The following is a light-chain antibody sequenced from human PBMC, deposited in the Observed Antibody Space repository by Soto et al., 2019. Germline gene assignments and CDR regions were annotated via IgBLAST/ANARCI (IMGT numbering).Light chain of an antibody. CDR3: QQYNNWTRVYT. CDR2: GAS. V-gene: IGKV3-15*01. J-gene: IGKJ2*01. Sequence: EMVMTQSPATLSVSPRERATLSCRASQRCSSNLAWYQQKPCQAPRLLIYGASTRATGIPARFSGSGSGTEFNLTFSSLQSENFAVYYCQQYNNWTRVYTFGQGNKLEIK. CDR1: QRCSSN.